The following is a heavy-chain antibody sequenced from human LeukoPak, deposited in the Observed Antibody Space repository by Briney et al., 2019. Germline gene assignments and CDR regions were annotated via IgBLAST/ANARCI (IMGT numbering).Heavy chain of an antibody. D-gene: IGHD6-19*01. CDR3: ARGSYSSGWYFYFDY. Sequence: GGSLRLSCAASGFTFSSYWMSWVRQAPGKGLERVAYIKQDGSEKYYVDSVKGRFTISRDNAKNSLYLQMNSLRAEDTAVYYCARGSYSSGWYFYFDYWGQGTLVTVSS. V-gene: IGHV3-7*01. CDR2: IKQDGSEK. J-gene: IGHJ4*02. CDR1: GFTFSSYW.